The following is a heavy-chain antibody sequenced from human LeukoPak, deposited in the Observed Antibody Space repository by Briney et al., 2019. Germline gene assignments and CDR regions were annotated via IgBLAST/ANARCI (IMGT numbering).Heavy chain of an antibody. D-gene: IGHD3-10*01. CDR2: FDPEDGET. CDR1: GYPLTEFS. V-gene: IGHV1-24*01. Sequence: GASVKVSCKVSGYPLTEFSLHWGRQAPGKGLEGRGGFDPEDGETIYAQKFQGRVTMTEDTSTDTAYMELSSLRSEDTAVYYCATGPPEFGELLTLDYWGQGTLVTVSS. J-gene: IGHJ4*02. CDR3: ATGPPEFGELLTLDY.